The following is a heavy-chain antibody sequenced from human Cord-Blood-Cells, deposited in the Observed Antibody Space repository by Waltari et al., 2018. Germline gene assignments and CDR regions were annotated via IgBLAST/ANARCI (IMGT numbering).Heavy chain of an antibody. V-gene: IGHV4-34*01. J-gene: IGHJ6*03. CDR1: GGSFSGYY. CDR3: ARVGYGSGSYYYYYYMDV. Sequence: QVQLQQWGAGLLKPSETLSLTCAVYGGSFSGYYWSWIRQPPGKGLEWIGEINHSVSTNYTPFLKSRVTISVDTSKNQFSLKLSSVTAADTAVYYCARVGYGSGSYYYYYYMDVWGKGTTVTVSS. D-gene: IGHD3-10*01. CDR2: INHSVST.